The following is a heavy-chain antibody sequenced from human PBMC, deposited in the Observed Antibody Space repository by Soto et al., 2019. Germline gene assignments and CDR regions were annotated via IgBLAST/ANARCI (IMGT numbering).Heavy chain of an antibody. Sequence: ASVKVSCKTSGGTFSSFAISWVRQAPGQGLEWMGVIIPTFATPTYAQKFQGRVSITADESTNTAYMELSSLRSEDTAVYYCAREGLVLVPTTVNSDYYYYAMDVWGQGTTVTVSS. D-gene: IGHD2-2*01. CDR1: GGTFSSFA. V-gene: IGHV1-69*13. J-gene: IGHJ6*02. CDR2: IIPTFATP. CDR3: AREGLVLVPTTVNSDYYYYAMDV.